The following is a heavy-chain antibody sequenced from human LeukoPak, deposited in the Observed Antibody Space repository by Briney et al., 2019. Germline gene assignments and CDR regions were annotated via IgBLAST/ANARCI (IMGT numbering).Heavy chain of an antibody. CDR2: IYLSGST. Sequence: SETLSLTCAVYGGSFSGYYWSWIRQPPGKGLEWIGEIYLSGSTNYNPSLKSRVTISVDTSKNQFSLKLSSVTAADTAVYYCASLWNRITMVRGVTYYYYMDVWGKGTTVTVSS. D-gene: IGHD3-10*01. J-gene: IGHJ6*03. CDR3: ASLWNRITMVRGVTYYYYMDV. V-gene: IGHV4-34*01. CDR1: GGSFSGYY.